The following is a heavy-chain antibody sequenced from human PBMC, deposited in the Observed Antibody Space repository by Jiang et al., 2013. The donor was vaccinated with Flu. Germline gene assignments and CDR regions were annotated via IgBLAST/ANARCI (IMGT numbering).Heavy chain of an antibody. CDR3: ARDPLYYDSSGYLFDY. J-gene: IGHJ4*02. D-gene: IGHD3-22*01. CDR1: GFTFSSYA. V-gene: IGHV3-30-3*01. CDR2: ISYDGSNK. Sequence: RSLRLSCAASGFTFSSYAMHWVRQAPGKGLEWVAVISYDGSNKYYADSVKGRFTISRDNSKNTLYLQMNSLRAEDTAVYYCARDPLYYDSSGYLFDYWGQGTLVTVSS.